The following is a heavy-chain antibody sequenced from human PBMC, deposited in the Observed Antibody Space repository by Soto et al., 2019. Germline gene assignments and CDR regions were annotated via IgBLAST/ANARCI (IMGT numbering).Heavy chain of an antibody. CDR3: ARSRPPFYDSSGYFSLPFQH. V-gene: IGHV1-69*01. Sequence: QVQLVQSGAEVKKPGSSVKVSCKASGGTFSSYAISWVRQAPGQGLEWMGGIIPIFGTANYAQKFQGRVTITADETTSTAYMGVSSLRSEDPAVYYCARSRPPFYDSSGYFSLPFQHWGQGTLVTVSS. CDR2: IIPIFGTA. D-gene: IGHD3-22*01. J-gene: IGHJ1*01. CDR1: GGTFSSYA.